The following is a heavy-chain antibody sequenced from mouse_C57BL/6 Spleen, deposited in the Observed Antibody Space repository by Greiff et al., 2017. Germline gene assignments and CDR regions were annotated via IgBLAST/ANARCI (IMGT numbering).Heavy chain of an antibody. Sequence: VQLQQSGAELARPGASVKMSCKASGYTFTSSTMHWVKQRPGQGLEWIGYINPSSGYTKYNQKFKDKATLTADKSSSTAYMQLSSLTSEDSAVYYCARLGPDYWGQGTTLTVSS. J-gene: IGHJ2*01. D-gene: IGHD4-1*01. V-gene: IGHV1-4*01. CDR3: ARLGPDY. CDR1: GYTFTSST. CDR2: INPSSGYT.